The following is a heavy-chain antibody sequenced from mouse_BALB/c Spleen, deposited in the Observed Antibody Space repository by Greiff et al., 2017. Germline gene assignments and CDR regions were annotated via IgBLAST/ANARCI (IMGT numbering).Heavy chain of an antibody. CDR2: ISSGSSTI. CDR3: ARGTYYGNYGYAMDY. Sequence: DVMLVESGGGLVQPGGSRKLSCAASGFTFSSFGMHWVRQAPEKGLEWVAYISSGSSTIYYADTVKGRFTISRDNPKNTLFLQMTSLRSEDTAMYYCARGTYYGNYGYAMDYWGQGTSVTVSS. D-gene: IGHD2-10*01. V-gene: IGHV5-17*02. CDR1: GFTFSSFG. J-gene: IGHJ4*01.